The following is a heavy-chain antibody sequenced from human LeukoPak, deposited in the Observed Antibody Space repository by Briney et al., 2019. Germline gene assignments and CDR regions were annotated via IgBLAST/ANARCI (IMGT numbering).Heavy chain of an antibody. D-gene: IGHD3-3*01. Sequence: GGSLRLSCAASGFTSSDYYMSWIRQAPGKGLEWVSYISSSGSTIYYADSVKGRFTISRDNAKNSLYLQMNSLRAEDTAVYYLARTIDEFLDPFFGLDLWGQGTTVTVSS. CDR2: ISSSGSTI. J-gene: IGHJ6*02. CDR1: GFTSSDYY. V-gene: IGHV3-11*01. CDR3: ARTIDEFLDPFFGLDL.